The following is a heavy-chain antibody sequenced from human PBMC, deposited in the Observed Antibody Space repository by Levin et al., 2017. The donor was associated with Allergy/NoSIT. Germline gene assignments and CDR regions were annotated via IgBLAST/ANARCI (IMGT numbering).Heavy chain of an antibody. J-gene: IGHJ4*02. CDR2: IWYDGSNK. V-gene: IGHV3-33*01. CDR3: ARGASHTHLGQQLETHCDY. Sequence: GGSLRLSCAASGFTFSSYGMHWVRQAPGKGLEWVAVIWYDGSNKYYADSVKGRFTISRDNSKNTLYLQMNSLRAEDTAVYYCARGASHTHLGQQLETHCDYWGQGTLVTVSS. CDR1: GFTFSSYG. D-gene: IGHD6-13*01.